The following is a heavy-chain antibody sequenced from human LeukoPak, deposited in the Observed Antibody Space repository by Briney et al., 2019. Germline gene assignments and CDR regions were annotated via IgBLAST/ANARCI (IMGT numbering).Heavy chain of an antibody. J-gene: IGHJ4*02. V-gene: IGHV3-23*01. CDR2: ISGSGGST. Sequence: PGGSLRLSCAASRFTFSSYSMNWVRQAPGKGLDWVSAISGSGGSTYYADSVKGRFTISRDNSKNTLYLQMNSLRAEDTAVYYCAKEGVATIFDYWGQGTLVTVSS. D-gene: IGHD5-12*01. CDR1: RFTFSSYS. CDR3: AKEGVATIFDY.